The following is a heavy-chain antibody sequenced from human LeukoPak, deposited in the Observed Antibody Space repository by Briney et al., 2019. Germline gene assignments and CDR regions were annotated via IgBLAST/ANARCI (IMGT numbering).Heavy chain of an antibody. CDR1: GFTFSSHW. V-gene: IGHV3-74*01. CDR2: INGDGTST. CDR3: ARGNYFDY. Sequence: PGGSLRLSCAASGFTFSSHWMHWVRQALGKGLVWVSLINGDGTSTNYADSVKGRFTISRNNSKNTLYLQMNSLRAEDTAVYYCARGNYFDYWGQGTLVTVSS. J-gene: IGHJ4*02.